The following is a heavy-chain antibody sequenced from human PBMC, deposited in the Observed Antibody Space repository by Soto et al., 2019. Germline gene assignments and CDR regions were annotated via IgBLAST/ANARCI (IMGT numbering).Heavy chain of an antibody. J-gene: IGHJ4*02. CDR3: ARGRPWELYDY. Sequence: QVQLQESGPGLVKPSETLSLTCTVSGGSISSYYWSWIRQPPGKGLEWIGYIDDSGSTNYKSSLKSRVTIARDTSKNQFSLRLSSMTAADTAVYDCARGRPWELYDYWGQGTLVTVSS. CDR1: GGSISSYY. D-gene: IGHD1-26*01. CDR2: IDDSGST. V-gene: IGHV4-59*01.